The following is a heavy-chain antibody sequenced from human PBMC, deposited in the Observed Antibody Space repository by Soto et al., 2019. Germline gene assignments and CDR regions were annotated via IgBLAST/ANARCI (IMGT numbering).Heavy chain of an antibody. J-gene: IGHJ5*02. Sequence: LCGGSISSGGYYWSWIRQHPGKGLEWIGYIYYSGSTYYNPSLKSRVTISVDTSKNQFSLKLSSVTAADTAVYYCARVRVTRNWFDPWGQGTLVTVSS. CDR3: ARVRVTRNWFDP. CDR1: GGSISSGGYY. CDR2: IYYSGST. D-gene: IGHD4-4*01. V-gene: IGHV4-31*02.